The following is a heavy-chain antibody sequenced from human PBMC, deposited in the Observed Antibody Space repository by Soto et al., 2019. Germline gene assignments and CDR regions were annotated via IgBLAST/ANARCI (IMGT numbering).Heavy chain of an antibody. CDR3: AKDSWYFDL. Sequence: GGSLRLSCKASGFIFTNFCMHWVRQVPGKGLVWVSRIDTSGSSTSYADSVKGRFTISRDNAKNTVSLQMNSLRAEDTGVYYCAKDSWYFDLWSQGSLVPVS. CDR1: GFIFTNFC. V-gene: IGHV3-74*01. D-gene: IGHD6-13*01. J-gene: IGHJ4*02. CDR2: IDTSGSST.